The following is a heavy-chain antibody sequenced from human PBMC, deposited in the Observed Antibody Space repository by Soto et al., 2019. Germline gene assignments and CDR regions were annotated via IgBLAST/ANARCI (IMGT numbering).Heavy chain of an antibody. Sequence: PGGSLRLSCAASGCTLSSYGRSRVRQAPGKGLEWVAVIWYNGSSKYYADSVKGRFTISRDNSKNTLYLQMNSLRAEDTAVYYCAKDRRFLEWSPDRNAEYFQHWGQGTLVTVSS. CDR2: IWYNGSSK. CDR3: AKDRRFLEWSPDRNAEYFQH. D-gene: IGHD3-3*01. J-gene: IGHJ1*01. V-gene: IGHV3-23*01. CDR1: GCTLSSYG.